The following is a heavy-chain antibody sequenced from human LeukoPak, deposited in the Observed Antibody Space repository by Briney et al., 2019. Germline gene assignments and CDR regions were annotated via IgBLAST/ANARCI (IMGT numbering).Heavy chain of an antibody. V-gene: IGHV3-30*18. CDR1: GFTFSSYG. CDR2: ILYDGSNQ. CDR3: AKVRSPLYYYYAMDV. J-gene: IGHJ6*02. Sequence: PGRSLRLSCAASGFTFSSYGMYWVRQAPGKGLEWVAVILYDGSNQYYADSVKGRFTISRDNSKNTVDLQMNSLRGEDTAVYYCAKVRSPLYYYYAMDVWGQGTTVTVS.